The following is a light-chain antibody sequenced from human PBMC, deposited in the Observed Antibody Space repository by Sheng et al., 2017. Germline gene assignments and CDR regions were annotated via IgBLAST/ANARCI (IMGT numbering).Light chain of an antibody. CDR3: QQYYNTPPLT. J-gene: IGKJ4*01. CDR1: QGISNS. CDR2: AAS. V-gene: IGKV1-NL1*01. Sequence: DIQMTQSPSSLSASVGDRVTITCRASQGISNSLAWFQQRPGKAPKLLLYAASRLETGVPSRFSGSGSGMDYTLTISSLQPEDFATYYCQQYYNTPPLTFGGGTKVEIK.